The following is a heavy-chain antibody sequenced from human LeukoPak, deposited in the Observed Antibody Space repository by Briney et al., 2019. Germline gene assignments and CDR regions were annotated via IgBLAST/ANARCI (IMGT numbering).Heavy chain of an antibody. CDR2: IFNSGTT. J-gene: IGHJ5*02. CDR1: GASMSSFY. V-gene: IGHV4-59*12. Sequence: PSETLSLTCTVSGASMSSFYWTWIRQPSGKGLEWIGNIFNSGTTNYNPSLKSRVTISVDTSKNQFSLKKSSVTAADTAVYYCARGGYTAYDLNNWFDPWGQGTLVTVSS. CDR3: ARGGYTAYDLNNWFDP. D-gene: IGHD5-12*01.